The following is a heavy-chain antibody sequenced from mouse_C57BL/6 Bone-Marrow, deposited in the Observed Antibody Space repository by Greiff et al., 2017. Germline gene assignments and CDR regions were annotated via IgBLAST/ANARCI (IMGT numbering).Heavy chain of an antibody. CDR3: ARQPPYYYGSAWFAY. Sequence: DVKLVESGGGLVQPGGSLQLSCASSGFTFSDSYMYWVRQTPEKMLEWVAYISNGCGSPYYPDTVKGRFTISRDNAKNTLYLQMSRLKSEDTAMYYCARQPPYYYGSAWFAYWVQGTLVTVSA. CDR2: ISNGCGSP. CDR1: GFTFSDSY. D-gene: IGHD1-1*01. V-gene: IGHV5-12*01. J-gene: IGHJ3*01.